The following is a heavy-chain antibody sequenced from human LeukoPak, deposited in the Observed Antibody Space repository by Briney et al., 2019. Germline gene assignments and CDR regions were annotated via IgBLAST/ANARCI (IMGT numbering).Heavy chain of an antibody. D-gene: IGHD3-16*01. Sequence: HPGGSLRLSCAASGFTFSSYGMSWVRQAPGKGLEWVSAISDSDESTFYADSVKGRFTISRDRSQNTGNLEMNSLRVEDTAVYYCAKEQGGGKPFDHWGQGTLVTVSS. J-gene: IGHJ4*02. V-gene: IGHV3-23*01. CDR1: GFTFSSYG. CDR3: AKEQGGGKPFDH. CDR2: ISDSDEST.